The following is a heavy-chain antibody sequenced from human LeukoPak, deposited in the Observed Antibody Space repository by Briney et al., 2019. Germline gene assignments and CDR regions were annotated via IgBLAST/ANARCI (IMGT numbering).Heavy chain of an antibody. CDR1: GGSLSTYY. CDR3: SREQYTSGGSGWFGMDV. Sequence: SETLSLTCSVSGGSLSTYYWTWTRPPPGKGLEWIGFIHQSGSTEYNPSLKSRVTMSLDTSRNQFSLKMSTVTAADTAVYYCSREQYTSGGSGWFGMDVWGQGTTVTVSS. V-gene: IGHV4-59*12. J-gene: IGHJ6*02. D-gene: IGHD6-19*01. CDR2: IHQSGST.